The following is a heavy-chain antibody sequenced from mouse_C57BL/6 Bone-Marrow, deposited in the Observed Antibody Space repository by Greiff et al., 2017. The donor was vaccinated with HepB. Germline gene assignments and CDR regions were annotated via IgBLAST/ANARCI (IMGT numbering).Heavy chain of an antibody. J-gene: IGHJ2*01. D-gene: IGHD1-1*01. CDR1: GYTFTSYW. CDR3: ARRGGGHPLLLDY. V-gene: IGHV1-55*01. Sequence: QVQLQQPGAELVKPGASVKMSCKASGYTFTSYWITWVKQRPGQGLEWIGDIYPGSGSTNYNEKFKSKATLTVDTSSSTAYMQLSSLTSEDSAVYYCARRGGGHPLLLDYWGQGTTLTVSS. CDR2: IYPGSGST.